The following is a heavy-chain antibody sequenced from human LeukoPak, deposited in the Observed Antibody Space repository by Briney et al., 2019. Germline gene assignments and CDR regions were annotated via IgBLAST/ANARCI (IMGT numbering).Heavy chain of an antibody. J-gene: IGHJ6*02. CDR1: GFTVSSNY. V-gene: IGHV3-53*01. Sequence: GGSLRLSCAASGFTVSSNYMSWDRQAPGKGLEWVSVIYSGGSTYYADSVKGRFTISRDNSKNTLYLQMNSLRAEDTAVYYCARVQTVDGYYYYGMDVWGQGTTVTVSS. CDR3: ARVQTVDGYYYYGMDV. CDR2: IYSGGST. D-gene: IGHD2-8*01.